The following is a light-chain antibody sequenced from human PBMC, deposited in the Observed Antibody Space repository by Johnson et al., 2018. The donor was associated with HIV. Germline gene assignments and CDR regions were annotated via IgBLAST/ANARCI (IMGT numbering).Light chain of an antibody. CDR2: ENN. V-gene: IGLV1-51*02. CDR3: GTWDSSLNTFV. J-gene: IGLJ1*01. Sequence: QPVLTQPPSVSAAPGQKVTISCSGSSSNIGNNYVSWYQQFPGTAPKLLIYENNKRPSGIPDRFSASKSGTSATLGITGLQTGDEADYYCGTWDSSLNTFVFGTGTRVTVL. CDR1: SSNIGNNY.